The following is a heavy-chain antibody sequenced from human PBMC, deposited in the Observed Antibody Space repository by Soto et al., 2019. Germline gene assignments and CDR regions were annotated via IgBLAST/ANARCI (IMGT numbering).Heavy chain of an antibody. V-gene: IGHV4-59*01. CDR2: IYYSGST. CDR3: ARDMGYSSSWYEYYYYGMDG. CDR1: GGSISSFC. D-gene: IGHD6-13*01. Sequence: SETMSLTSTVAGGSISSFCGSWIRQPPGKGLEWIGYIYYSGSTNYNPSLKSRVTISVDTSKNQFSLKLSSVTAADTAVYYCARDMGYSSSWYEYYYYGMDGWGQGTTVTVS. J-gene: IGHJ6*02.